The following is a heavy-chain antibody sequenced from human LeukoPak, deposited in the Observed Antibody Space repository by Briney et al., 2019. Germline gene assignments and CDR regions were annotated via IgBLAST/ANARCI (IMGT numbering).Heavy chain of an antibody. D-gene: IGHD5-24*01. CDR3: ARQDGVLDGYNSDDSDYFDY. CDR1: GGSMTDSRYS. J-gene: IGHJ4*02. CDR2: VNFSGTT. Sequence: SETLSLTCAVSGGSMTDSRYSWVWIRQSPGKGLEWIGTVNFSGTTYYNPSVQSRLTISMDTSTKQFSLTLSDVTATDTAVYYCARQDGVLDGYNSDDSDYFDYWGQGTLVTVSS. V-gene: IGHV4-39*01.